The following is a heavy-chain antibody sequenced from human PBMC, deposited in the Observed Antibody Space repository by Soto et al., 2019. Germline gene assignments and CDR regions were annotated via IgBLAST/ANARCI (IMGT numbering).Heavy chain of an antibody. CDR3: ARVWTVAARPYYYGMDV. D-gene: IGHD6-6*01. Sequence: QVQLVQSGAEVKKPRSSVKVSCKASGGTFSSYAISWVRQAPGQGLEWMGGIIPIFGTANYAQKFQGRVTITADESTSTAYMELSSLRSEDTAVYYCARVWTVAARPYYYGMDVWGQGTTVTVSS. CDR2: IIPIFGTA. J-gene: IGHJ6*02. CDR1: GGTFSSYA. V-gene: IGHV1-69*12.